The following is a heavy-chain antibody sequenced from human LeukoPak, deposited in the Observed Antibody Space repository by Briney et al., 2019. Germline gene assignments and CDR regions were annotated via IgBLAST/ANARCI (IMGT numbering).Heavy chain of an antibody. CDR3: ARSLGEDLEAPSV. J-gene: IGHJ4*02. Sequence: AAVKVSCKSSGYTFTSYGINWVRQATVQGLEWMAWMNPNSGYTGYAQKFQGRVTLTRDTSITTAFMELSSLRSEDTAVYYCARSLGEDLEAPSVWGQGTLVTVSS. V-gene: IGHV1-8*03. CDR1: GYTFTSYG. D-gene: IGHD5/OR15-5a*01. CDR2: MNPNSGYT.